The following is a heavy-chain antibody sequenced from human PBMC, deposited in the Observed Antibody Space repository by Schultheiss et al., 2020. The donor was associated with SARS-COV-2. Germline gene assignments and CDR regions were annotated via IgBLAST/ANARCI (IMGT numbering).Heavy chain of an antibody. J-gene: IGHJ5*02. CDR1: GGSISSSSYY. CDR2: IYYSGST. CDR3: AREGENYGYRWFDP. D-gene: IGHD4-17*01. V-gene: IGHV4-39*02. Sequence: SETLSLTCTVSGGSISSSSYYWGWIRQPPGKGLEWIGSIYYSGSTYYNPSLKSRVTISVDTSKNQFSLKLSSVTAADTAVYYCAREGENYGYRWFDPWGQGTLVTVSS.